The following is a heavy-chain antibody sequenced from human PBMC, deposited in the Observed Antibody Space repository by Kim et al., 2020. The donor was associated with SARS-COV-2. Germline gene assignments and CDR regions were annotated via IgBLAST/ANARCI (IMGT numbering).Heavy chain of an antibody. D-gene: IGHD2-2*02. CDR2: ISGSGGST. CDR1: GFTFSSYA. CDR3: AKDWGKMIVPAAIGYYYYYGMDV. V-gene: IGHV3-23*01. Sequence: GGSLRLSCAASGFTFSSYAMSWVRQAPGKGLEWVSAISGSGGSTYYADSVKCRFTISRDNSKNTLYLQMNSLRAEDTAVYYCAKDWGKMIVPAAIGYYYYYGMDVWGQGTTVTVSS. J-gene: IGHJ6*02.